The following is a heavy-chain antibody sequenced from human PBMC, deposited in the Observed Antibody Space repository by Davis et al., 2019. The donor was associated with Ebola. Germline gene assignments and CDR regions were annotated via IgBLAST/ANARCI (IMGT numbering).Heavy chain of an antibody. V-gene: IGHV1-8*01. CDR3: PRGGEYGDLYYYGMDV. J-gene: IGHJ6*02. D-gene: IGHD4-17*01. CDR2: MNPNSGNT. CDR1: GYTFTSYD. Sequence: ASVKVSCKASGYTFTSYDINWLRQATGQGLEWMGWMNPNSGNTGYAQKFQGRVTMTRNTSISTAYMDLISMRSEDTAVYYCPRGGEYGDLYYYGMDVWGQGTTVTVSS.